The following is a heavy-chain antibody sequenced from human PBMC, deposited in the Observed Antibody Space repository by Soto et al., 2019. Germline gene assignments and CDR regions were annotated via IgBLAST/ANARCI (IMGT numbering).Heavy chain of an antibody. Sequence: PSETLPLTCTVSGGSISRNNYYWSWIRQPPGKGLEWIGSIYYSGSTYYNPSLKSRVTISVDTSKNQFSLKLSSVTAADTAVYYCARRDGLYYYGMDVWGQGTTVTVSS. CDR1: GGSISRNNYY. CDR3: ARRDGLYYYGMDV. V-gene: IGHV4-39*01. CDR2: IYYSGST. J-gene: IGHJ6*02.